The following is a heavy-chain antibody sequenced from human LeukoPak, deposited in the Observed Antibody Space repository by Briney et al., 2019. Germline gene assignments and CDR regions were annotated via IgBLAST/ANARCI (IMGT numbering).Heavy chain of an antibody. CDR1: GFTFSSYG. J-gene: IGHJ4*02. CDR3: AKARRIAVARGYYFDY. CDR2: ISGSGGST. V-gene: IGHV3-23*01. D-gene: IGHD6-19*01. Sequence: GGSLRLSCAASGFTFSSYGMSWVRQAPGKGLEWVSAISGSGGSTYCADSVKGRFTISRDNSKNTLYLQMNSLRAEDTAVYYCAKARRIAVARGYYFDYWGQGTLVTVSS.